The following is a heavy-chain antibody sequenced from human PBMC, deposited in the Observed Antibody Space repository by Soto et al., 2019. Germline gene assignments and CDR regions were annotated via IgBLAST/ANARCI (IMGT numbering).Heavy chain of an antibody. CDR1: GFDFEDYA. CDR3: AKSLYYYDSSPLDH. J-gene: IGHJ4*02. CDR2: TNSDGTDS. D-gene: IGHD3-22*01. Sequence: SLRLSCAAAGFDFEDYAMHWVRQVPGKGLEWVSLTNSDGTDSYYMDSVKGRFTISRDNAKSTLYLQMDRLRPEDTALYFCAKSLYYYDSSPLDHWGQGTLVTVSS. V-gene: IGHV3-43D*04.